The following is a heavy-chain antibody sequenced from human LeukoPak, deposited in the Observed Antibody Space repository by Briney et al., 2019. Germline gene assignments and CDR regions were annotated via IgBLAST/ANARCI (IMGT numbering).Heavy chain of an antibody. Sequence: PGGSLRLSCAASGFTFSSYEMNWVRQAPGKGLEWVSAISGSGGSTYYADSVKGRFTISRDNSKNTLYLQMNSLRAEDTAVYYCAKDSQTKPFDWIPSANYMDVWGKGTTVTVSS. CDR3: AKDSQTKPFDWIPSANYMDV. J-gene: IGHJ6*03. CDR2: ISGSGGST. CDR1: GFTFSSYE. D-gene: IGHD3-9*01. V-gene: IGHV3-23*01.